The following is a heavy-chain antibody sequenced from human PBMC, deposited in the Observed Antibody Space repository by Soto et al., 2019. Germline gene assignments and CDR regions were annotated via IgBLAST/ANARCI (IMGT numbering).Heavy chain of an antibody. D-gene: IGHD6-6*01. Sequence: ASVKVSCKASGYTFTGYYMHWVRQAPGQGLEWMGWINPNSGGTNYAQKFQGRVTMTRDTSISTAYMELSRLRSDDTAVYYCARDGSWQLVRTGYYYNGMDVWGPGTTVTVSS. CDR2: INPNSGGT. V-gene: IGHV1-2*02. CDR1: GYTFTGYY. J-gene: IGHJ6*02. CDR3: ARDGSWQLVRTGYYYNGMDV.